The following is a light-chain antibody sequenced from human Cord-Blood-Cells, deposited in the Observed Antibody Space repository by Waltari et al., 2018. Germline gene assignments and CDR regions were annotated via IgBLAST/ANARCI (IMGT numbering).Light chain of an antibody. J-gene: IGKJ4*01. CDR2: DAS. V-gene: IGKV3-11*01. Sequence: EIVLTQSLVTLPLSPGERATLSCRASQRVSSYLAWYQQKPGQAPRHLIYDASNRATGIPARFSGSGSGTDFTLTISSLEPEDFAVYYCQQRSNWPPLTFGGGTKVEIK. CDR1: QRVSSY. CDR3: QQRSNWPPLT.